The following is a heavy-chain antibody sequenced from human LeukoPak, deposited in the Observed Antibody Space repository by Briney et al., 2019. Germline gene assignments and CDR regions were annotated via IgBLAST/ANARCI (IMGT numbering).Heavy chain of an antibody. CDR3: ASGKDTYYDFWSGYYTGYYFDY. V-gene: IGHV3-7*01. D-gene: IGHD3-3*01. J-gene: IGHJ4*02. Sequence: GGSLRLSCAASGFTFSSYWMSWVRQAPGKGREWVANIKQDGSEKYYVDSVKGRFTISRDNAKNSLYLQMNSLRAEDTAVYYCASGKDTYYDFWSGYYTGYYFDYWGQGTLVTVSS. CDR1: GFTFSSYW. CDR2: IKQDGSEK.